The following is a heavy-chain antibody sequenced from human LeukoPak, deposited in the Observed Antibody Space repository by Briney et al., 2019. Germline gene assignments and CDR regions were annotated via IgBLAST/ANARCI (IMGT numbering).Heavy chain of an antibody. CDR3: AVEWLRYFDY. V-gene: IGHV3-30*02. D-gene: IGHD5-12*01. CDR1: GFTFSSYG. CDR2: IRYDGSNK. J-gene: IGHJ4*02. Sequence: PGGSLRLSCAASGFTFSSYGMHWVRQAPGKGLEWVAFIRYDGSNKYYADSVKGRFTISRDNSKNTLYLQMNSLRAEDTAVYYCAVEWLRYFDYWGQGILVTVSS.